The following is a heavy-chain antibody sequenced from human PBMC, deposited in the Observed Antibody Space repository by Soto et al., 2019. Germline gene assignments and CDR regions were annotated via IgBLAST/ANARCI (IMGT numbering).Heavy chain of an antibody. CDR3: AREGNVFVDTAMVIDY. D-gene: IGHD5-18*01. CDR1: GGSISSGGYY. J-gene: IGHJ4*02. V-gene: IGHV4-31*03. CDR2: IYYSGST. Sequence: SETLSLTCTVSGGSISSGGYYWSWIRQQPGKGLEWIGYIYYSGSTYYNPSLKSRVTISVDKSKNQFSLKLSSVTAADTAVYYCAREGNVFVDTAMVIDYWGQGTLVTVSS.